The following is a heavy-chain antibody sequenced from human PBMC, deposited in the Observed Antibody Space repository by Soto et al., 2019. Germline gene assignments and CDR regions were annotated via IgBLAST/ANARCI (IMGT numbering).Heavy chain of an antibody. CDR1: GGTFSSYT. CDR2: IIPILGIA. Sequence: QVQLVQSGAEVKKPGSSVKVSCKASGGTFSSYTISWVRQAPGQGLEWMGRIIPILGIANYAQKFQGSVTSTADKSTSTAYMELSSLRSEDTAVYYCARDQGGNDAFDIWGQGTMVTVSS. J-gene: IGHJ3*02. V-gene: IGHV1-69*08. CDR3: ARDQGGNDAFDI.